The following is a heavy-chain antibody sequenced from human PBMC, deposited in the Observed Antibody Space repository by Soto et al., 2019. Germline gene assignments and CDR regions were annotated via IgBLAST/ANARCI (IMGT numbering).Heavy chain of an antibody. D-gene: IGHD4-17*01. V-gene: IGHV3-30*03. CDR1: GFTFSSYA. J-gene: IGHJ4*02. CDR2: ISYDGSNR. Sequence: GGSLRLSCAASGFTFSSYAMSWVRQAPGKGLEWVAAISYDGSNRYYADSVKGRFTISRDISKNTLYLQMNSLRLEDTAMYYYAIIPPTTVDYWGQGTLVTVSS. CDR3: AIIPPTTVDY.